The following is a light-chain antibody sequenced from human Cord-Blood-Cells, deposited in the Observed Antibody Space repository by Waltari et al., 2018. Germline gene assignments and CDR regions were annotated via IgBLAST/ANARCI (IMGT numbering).Light chain of an antibody. V-gene: IGKV4-1*01. J-gene: IGKJ1*01. CDR2: WAS. Sequence: DIVMTQSPDSLSVSLGERATINFKSSQSVLYSSNNKNYLTWYQQKPGQPPKLLIYWASNLESGVPYRFSGSGSGTDFTLTISSLQAEDVAVYYCQQYYSTPKTFGRGTKVEIK. CDR1: QSVLYSSNNKNY. CDR3: QQYYSTPKT.